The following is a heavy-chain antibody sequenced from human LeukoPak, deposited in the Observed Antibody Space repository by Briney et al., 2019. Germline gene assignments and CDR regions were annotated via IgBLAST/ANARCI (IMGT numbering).Heavy chain of an antibody. CDR3: ARARWQLVTYFDS. J-gene: IGHJ4*02. V-gene: IGHV1-2*02. CDR2: INPNSGGT. Sequence: GASVKVSCKASGYTFTDYYIHWVRQAPGQGLEWMGWINPNSGGTNFAQKFQGRVAMTRDTSISTAYMELGSLRSDDTAVYYCARARWQLVTYFDSWRQGTLVTVSS. D-gene: IGHD6-6*01. CDR1: GYTFTDYY.